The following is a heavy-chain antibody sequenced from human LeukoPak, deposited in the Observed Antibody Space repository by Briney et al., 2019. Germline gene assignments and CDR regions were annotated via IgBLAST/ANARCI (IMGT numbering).Heavy chain of an antibody. D-gene: IGHD6-13*01. J-gene: IGHJ3*02. CDR2: IYYSRST. CDR3: ARAHLSSSWYSDAFDI. V-gene: IGHV4-59*01. CDR1: GGSISSYY. Sequence: SETLSLTCTVSGGSISSYYWSWIRQPPGKGLEWIGYIYYSRSTNYNPSLKSRVTISVDTSKNQFSLKLSSVTAADTAVYYCARAHLSSSWYSDAFDIWGQGTMVTVSS.